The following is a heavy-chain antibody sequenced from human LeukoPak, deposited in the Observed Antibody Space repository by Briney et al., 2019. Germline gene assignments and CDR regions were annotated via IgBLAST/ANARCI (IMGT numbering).Heavy chain of an antibody. J-gene: IGHJ4*02. V-gene: IGHV4-59*02. CDR1: GGSVSGYY. CDR3: ASAGIAVAGVKDDY. D-gene: IGHD6-19*01. Sequence: NSSETLSLTCTVSGGSVSGYYWSWIRQPPGKGLQWIGYIHYSGSTNYNPSLKSRLTISVDTSKNQFSLKLTSVTAADTAVYFCASAGIAVAGVKDDYWGQGTLVTVSS. CDR2: IHYSGST.